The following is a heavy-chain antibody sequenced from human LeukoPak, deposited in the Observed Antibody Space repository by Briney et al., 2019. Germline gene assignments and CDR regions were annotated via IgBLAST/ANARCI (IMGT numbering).Heavy chain of an antibody. CDR2: ISYSGNT. Sequence: PSETLSLTCTVSGGSISSGDYYWSWIRQPPGKGLEWIGYISYSGNTYYNPSLKSRVTISVDTSKNQFSLKLSSVTAADTAVYYCARVFRQGSPGVLDYWGQGTLVTVSS. V-gene: IGHV4-30-4*08. CDR1: GGSISSGDYY. D-gene: IGHD3-10*01. J-gene: IGHJ4*02. CDR3: ARVFRQGSPGVLDY.